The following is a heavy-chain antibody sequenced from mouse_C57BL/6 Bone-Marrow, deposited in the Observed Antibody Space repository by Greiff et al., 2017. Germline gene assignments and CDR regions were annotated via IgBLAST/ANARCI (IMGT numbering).Heavy chain of an antibody. Sequence: EAGGGLVQPKGSLKLSCAASGFSFNTYAMNWVRQAPGKGLEWVARIRSKSNNYATYYADSVKDRFTISRDDSESMLYLQMNNLKTEDTAMYYCVRGGSSNMDYWGQGTSVTVSS. CDR1: GFSFNTYA. J-gene: IGHJ4*01. V-gene: IGHV10-1*01. CDR3: VRGGSSNMDY. CDR2: IRSKSNNYAT.